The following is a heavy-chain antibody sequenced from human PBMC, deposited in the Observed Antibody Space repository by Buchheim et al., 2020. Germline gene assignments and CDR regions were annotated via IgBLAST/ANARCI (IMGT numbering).Heavy chain of an antibody. CDR1: GGSFSGYY. CDR3: ARGGITMVRGGTPYYYYGMDV. CDR2: INHSGST. J-gene: IGHJ6*02. Sequence: QVQLQQWGAGLLKPSETLSLTCAVYGGSFSGYYWSWIRQPPGKGLEWIGEINHSGSTNYNPSLKSRVTISVDTSKNQFSLKLSSVTAADTAVYYCARGGITMVRGGTPYYYYGMDVWGQGTT. V-gene: IGHV4-34*01. D-gene: IGHD3-10*01.